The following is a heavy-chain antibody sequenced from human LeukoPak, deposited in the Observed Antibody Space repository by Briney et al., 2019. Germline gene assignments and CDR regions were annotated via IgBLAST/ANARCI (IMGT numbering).Heavy chain of an antibody. CDR3: AKNKGTAAAGLFLDY. Sequence: ASVKVSCKASGYTFTSYYMHWVRQAPGQGLEWMGIINPSGGGTNYAQKFQGRITMTRDTSIRTAHMELSSLRSDDTAVYYCAKNKGTAAAGLFLDYWGQGTLVTVSS. V-gene: IGHV1-2*02. CDR1: GYTFTSYY. J-gene: IGHJ4*02. CDR2: INPSGGGT. D-gene: IGHD6-13*01.